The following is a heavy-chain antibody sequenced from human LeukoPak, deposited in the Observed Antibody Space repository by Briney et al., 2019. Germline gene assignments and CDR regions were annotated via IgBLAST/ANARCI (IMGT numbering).Heavy chain of an antibody. CDR1: GGSVSSGTYY. D-gene: IGHD5-18*01. J-gene: IGHJ4*02. CDR3: ARSTGYSYGVNFDY. V-gene: IGHV4-61*01. Sequence: SETLSLTCSVSGGSVSSGTYYWSWIRQPPGKGLEWIGYIYYSGSTNYNPSLKSRVTISVDTSKNQFSPKLSSVTAADTAVYYCARSTGYSYGVNFDYWGQGTLVTVSS. CDR2: IYYSGST.